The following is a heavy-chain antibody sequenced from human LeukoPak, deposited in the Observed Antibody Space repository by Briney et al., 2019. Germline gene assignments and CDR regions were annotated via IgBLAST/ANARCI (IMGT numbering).Heavy chain of an antibody. J-gene: IGHJ3*02. CDR2: INPNSGGT. CDR3: ARDFGTWNARIAAAGIPLGDAFDI. D-gene: IGHD6-13*01. V-gene: IGHV1-2*02. Sequence: ASVKVSCMASGYTFTDYYIHWVRQAPGQGLEWMGWINPNSGGTNYAQKFQGRVTITRDTSISTAYMELSRLRSDDTAVYYCARDFGTWNARIAAAGIPLGDAFDIWGQGTMITVSS. CDR1: GYTFTDYY.